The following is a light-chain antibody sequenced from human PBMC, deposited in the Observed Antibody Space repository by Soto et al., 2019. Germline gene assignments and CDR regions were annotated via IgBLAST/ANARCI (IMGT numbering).Light chain of an antibody. CDR1: QGISSY. V-gene: IGKV1-8*01. CDR3: QQYYSYPHT. CDR2: AAS. Sequence: AIRMTKSPSSFSASTGDRVTITCRASQGISSYLAWYKQKPGKAPKLLIYAASTLQSGVPSRFSGSGSGTDFTLTISCLQSEDFATYYCQQYYSYPHTFGQGTKVEIK. J-gene: IGKJ1*01.